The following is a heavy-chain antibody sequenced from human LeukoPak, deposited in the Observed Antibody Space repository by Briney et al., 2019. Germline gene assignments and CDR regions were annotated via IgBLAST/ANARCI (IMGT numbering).Heavy chain of an antibody. CDR3: ARDLVIYVVVTASWFDP. D-gene: IGHD2-21*02. CDR1: GYTFTRFY. V-gene: IGHV1-18*01. Sequence: GASVKVSCKASGYTFTRFYISWVRQAPGQGLEWMGRISAYNGNTNYAQKFQGRVTMTTDTATSTAYMELRSLRSDDTAVYYCARDLVIYVVVTASWFDPWGQGTLVTVSS. CDR2: ISAYNGNT. J-gene: IGHJ5*02.